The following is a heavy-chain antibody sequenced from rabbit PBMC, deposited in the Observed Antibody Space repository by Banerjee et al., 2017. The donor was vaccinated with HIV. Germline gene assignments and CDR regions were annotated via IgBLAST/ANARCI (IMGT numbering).Heavy chain of an antibody. CDR3: ARDLAGVIGWNFNF. J-gene: IGHJ4*01. CDR2: IGAGSSGTT. Sequence: QEQLEESGEDLVKPEGSLTLTCTASGFSFSNGYVMCWVRQAPGKGLEWIACIGAGSSGTTYYASWAKGRFTIYKTSSTTVTLQMTSLTAADTATYFCARDLAGVIGWNFNFWGPGTLVTVS. V-gene: IGHV1S45*01. CDR1: GFSFSNGYV. D-gene: IGHD4-1*01.